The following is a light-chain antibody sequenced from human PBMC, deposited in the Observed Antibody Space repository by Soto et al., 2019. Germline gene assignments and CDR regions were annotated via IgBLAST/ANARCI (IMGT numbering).Light chain of an antibody. CDR3: QSYDSSLSGYV. CDR2: DDN. Sequence: QSVLTQPPSASGTPGQRVTISCSGGSSNIGTNTVNWYQQLPGTAPKLLIYDDNNRPPGVPDRFSGSKSGTSASLAITGLQAEDEADYYCQSYDSSLSGYVFGAGTKVTVL. J-gene: IGLJ1*01. CDR1: SSNIGTNT. V-gene: IGLV1-40*01.